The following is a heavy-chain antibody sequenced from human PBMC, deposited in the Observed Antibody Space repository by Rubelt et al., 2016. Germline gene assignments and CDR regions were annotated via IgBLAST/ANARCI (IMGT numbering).Heavy chain of an antibody. J-gene: IGHJ3*02. V-gene: IGHV3-64D*09. CDR3: ARGVVGATGRDDAFDI. CDR2: ISSNGGST. Sequence: SAISSNGGSTYYADSVKGRFTISRDNSKNTLYLQMSSLRAEDTAVYYCARGVVGATGRDDAFDIWGQGTMVTVSS. D-gene: IGHD1-26*01.